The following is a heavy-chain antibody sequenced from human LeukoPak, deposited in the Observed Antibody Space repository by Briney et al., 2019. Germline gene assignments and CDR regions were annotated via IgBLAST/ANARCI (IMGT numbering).Heavy chain of an antibody. J-gene: IGHJ4*02. CDR1: GHTFTGYY. CDR3: ARGDFDQDPPSDY. CDR2: INPNSGGT. D-gene: IGHD3-9*01. Sequence: ASVKVSCMASGHTFTGYYMHWVRQAPGQGLEWMGWINPNSGGTNYAQKFQGWVTMTRDTSISTAYMELSRLRSDDTAVYYCARGDFDQDPPSDYWGQGTLVTVSS. V-gene: IGHV1-2*04.